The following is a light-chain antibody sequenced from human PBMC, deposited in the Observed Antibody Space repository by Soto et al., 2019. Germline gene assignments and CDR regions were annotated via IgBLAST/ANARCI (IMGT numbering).Light chain of an antibody. CDR1: SGSIASNS. J-gene: IGLJ2*01. Sequence: LTQPHSVSESPGKTVTISCTRSSGSIASNSVQWYQQRPGSAPTTVIYDGNQRPSGVPDRFSGSIDSSSNSASLTISGLRTDDESDYYCQSYDGRVVLFGGGTKLTVL. V-gene: IGLV6-57*03. CDR2: DGN. CDR3: QSYDGRVVL.